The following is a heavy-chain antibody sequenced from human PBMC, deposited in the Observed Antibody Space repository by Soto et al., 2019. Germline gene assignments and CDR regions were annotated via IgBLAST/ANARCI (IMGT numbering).Heavy chain of an antibody. D-gene: IGHD6-19*01. Sequence: ASVKVSCKASGYTFTSYGISWVRQAPGQGLEWMGWISAYNGNTNYAQKLQGRVTMTTDTSTSTAYMELRSLRSDDTAVYYCLPLSLSSGRKEDYFDYWGQGTLVTVSS. CDR1: GYTFTSYG. CDR2: ISAYNGNT. CDR3: LPLSLSSGRKEDYFDY. V-gene: IGHV1-18*01. J-gene: IGHJ4*02.